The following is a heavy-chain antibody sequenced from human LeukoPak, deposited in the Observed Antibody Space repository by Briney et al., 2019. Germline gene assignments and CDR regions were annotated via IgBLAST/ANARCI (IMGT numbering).Heavy chain of an antibody. J-gene: IGHJ6*04. D-gene: IGHD2-2*01. Sequence: ASVKVSCKASGYTFIEYYIHWVRQAPGPGLEWMGWINPNSGDRKYAQKFQGRLTLTRDRSISTAYMELSSLRSDDAAVYYCARWPAVVDVDVWGKGTTVTVSS. CDR1: GYTFIEYY. CDR2: INPNSGDR. V-gene: IGHV1-2*02. CDR3: ARWPAVVDVDV.